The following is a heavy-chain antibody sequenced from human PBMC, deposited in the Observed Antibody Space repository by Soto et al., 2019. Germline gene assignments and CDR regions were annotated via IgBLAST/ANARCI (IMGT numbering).Heavy chain of an antibody. D-gene: IGHD1-26*01. V-gene: IGHV4-31*03. J-gene: IGHJ4*02. CDR2: IYDTGIT. Sequence: QVQLQESGPGLVKSSQTLSLSCTVSGASISSGGHYWTWIRQHPGKGLEWIGYIYDTGITYYNPSLKSRISISLDTSKNQFSLKMSYVTAADTASYYCARIGGSSHAPLDYWGQGTLVTVSS. CDR1: GASISSGGHY. CDR3: ARIGGSSHAPLDY.